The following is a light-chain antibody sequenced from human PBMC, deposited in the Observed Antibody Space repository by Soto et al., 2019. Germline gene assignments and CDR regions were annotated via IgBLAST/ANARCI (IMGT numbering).Light chain of an antibody. V-gene: IGKV3-15*01. CDR2: SAF. CDR3: QQYSNWPLT. J-gene: IGKJ4*01. Sequence: EIVLTQSPGTLSFSPGERATLSFRASQSVSSSYLAWYQQKPGQAPRLLIYSAFTRATDIPARFSGSGSGTEFTLTISSLQSEDFAVYYCQQYSNWPLTFGGGTKVDIK. CDR1: QSVSSSY.